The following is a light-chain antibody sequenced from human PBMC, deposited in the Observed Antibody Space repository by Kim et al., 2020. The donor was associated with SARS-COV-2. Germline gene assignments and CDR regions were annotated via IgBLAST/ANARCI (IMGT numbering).Light chain of an antibody. J-gene: IGLJ3*02. CDR1: SSDVGGYNY. CDR2: EVS. CDR3: SSYAGKNDVV. V-gene: IGLV2-8*01. Sequence: GKSVTISCTGTSSDVGGYNYVSWYQHHPGKAPKLMIFEVSERPSGVPDRFSGSKSGNTASLTVSGLQAEDEADYYCSSYAGKNDVVFGGGTQLTVL.